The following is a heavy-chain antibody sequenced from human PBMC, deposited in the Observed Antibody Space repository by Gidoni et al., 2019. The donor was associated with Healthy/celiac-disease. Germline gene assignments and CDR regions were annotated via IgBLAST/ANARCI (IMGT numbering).Heavy chain of an antibody. J-gene: IGHJ4*02. Sequence: EVQLLESGGGLVQPGGSLRLSCAAPGFTFSSYAMSWVRQAPGKGREWVSAIRGSGGSTYYADSVKGRLTISRDNSKNTLYLQMNSLRAEDTAVYYCAKDDTVTTFDYWGQGTLVTVSS. CDR1: GFTFSSYA. CDR3: AKDDTVTTFDY. CDR2: IRGSGGST. V-gene: IGHV3-23*01. D-gene: IGHD4-17*01.